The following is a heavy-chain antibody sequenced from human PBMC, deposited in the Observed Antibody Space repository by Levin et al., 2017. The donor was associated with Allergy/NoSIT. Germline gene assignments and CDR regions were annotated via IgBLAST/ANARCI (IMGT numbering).Heavy chain of an antibody. J-gene: IGHJ3*02. CDR3: ARSKGAYPLKFAFDN. D-gene: IGHD3-16*01. CDR2: ISSSSSYI. CDR1: GFTFSSYS. V-gene: IGHV3-21*01. Sequence: NTGGSLRLSCAASGFTFSSYSMNWVRQAPGKGLEWVSSISSSSSYIYYADSVKGRFTISRDNAKNSLYLQMNSLRAEDTAVYYCARSKGAYPLKFAFDNWGQGAMVTVSS.